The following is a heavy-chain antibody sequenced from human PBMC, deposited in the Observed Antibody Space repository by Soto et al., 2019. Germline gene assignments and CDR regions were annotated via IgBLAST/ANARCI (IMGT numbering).Heavy chain of an antibody. CDR1: GFTFSSYW. CDR2: IKQDGSEK. Sequence: LRLSCAASGFTFSSYWMSWVRQAPGKGLEWVANIKQDGSEKYYVDSVKGRFTISRDNAKNSLYLQMNSLRAEDTAVYYCARDLRDCGGDCYLNSPLDVWGQGTTVTV. V-gene: IGHV3-7*03. CDR3: ARDLRDCGGDCYLNSPLDV. D-gene: IGHD2-21*02. J-gene: IGHJ6*02.